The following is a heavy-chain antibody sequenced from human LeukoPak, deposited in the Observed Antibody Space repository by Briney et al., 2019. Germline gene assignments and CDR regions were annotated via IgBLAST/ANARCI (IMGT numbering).Heavy chain of an antibody. CDR2: ISSSGSTI. Sequence: GGSLRLSCAACGFTFSSYGMSWVRQAPGKGLEWVSYISSSGSTIYYADSVKGRFTISRDNAKNSLYLQMNSLRAEDTAVYYCASGYSSSWYVLDAFDIWGQGTMVTVSS. CDR3: ASGYSSSWYVLDAFDI. CDR1: GFTFSSYG. J-gene: IGHJ3*02. V-gene: IGHV3-48*04. D-gene: IGHD6-13*01.